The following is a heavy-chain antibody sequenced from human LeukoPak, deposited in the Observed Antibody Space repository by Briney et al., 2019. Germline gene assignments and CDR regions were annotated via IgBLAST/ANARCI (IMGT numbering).Heavy chain of an antibody. CDR1: GFTFTSSA. V-gene: IGHV1-58*01. CDR3: AADQSENGGYYLRDY. D-gene: IGHD3-3*01. CDR2: IVVGSGNT. Sequence: SVKVSCKASGFTFTSSAVQWVRQARGQRLEWIGWIVVGSGNTNYAQKFQERVTITRDMSTSTAYMELSSLRSEDTAVYYCAADQSENGGYYLRDYWGQGTLVTVSS. J-gene: IGHJ4*02.